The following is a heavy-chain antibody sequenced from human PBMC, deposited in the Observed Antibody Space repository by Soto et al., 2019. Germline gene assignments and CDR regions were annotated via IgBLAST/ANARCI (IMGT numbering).Heavy chain of an antibody. CDR3: TTGTVRAISIGMDV. D-gene: IGHD2-2*02. Sequence: VGSLRLSCAASGFTFSNAWMSWVRQAPGKGLEWVGRIKSKSDGGTIHYAAPVKGRLIISRDDSINTVYLEMNSLKTEDTAVYYCTTGTVRAISIGMDVWGQGTTVTVSS. CDR1: GFTFSNAW. V-gene: IGHV3-15*01. CDR2: IKSKSDGGTI. J-gene: IGHJ6*02.